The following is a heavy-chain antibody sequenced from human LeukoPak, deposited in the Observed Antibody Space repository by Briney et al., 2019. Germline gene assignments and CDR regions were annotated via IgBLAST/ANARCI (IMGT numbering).Heavy chain of an antibody. CDR3: ARGRAPEN. V-gene: IGHV4-34*01. CDR2: INHGGST. J-gene: IGHJ4*02. CDR1: GGSFSGYF. Sequence: SETLSLTCAVSGGSFSGYFWSWIRQPPGKGLEWIGEINHGGSTNYNPSLKSRVTISLDTSKNQFSLKLSSVTAADTAVYYCARGRAPENWGQGTLVTVSS.